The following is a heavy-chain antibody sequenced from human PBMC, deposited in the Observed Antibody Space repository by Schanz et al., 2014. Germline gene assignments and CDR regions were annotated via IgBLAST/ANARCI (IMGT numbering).Heavy chain of an antibody. CDR3: AREQIMAAAGLVDY. CDR2: ISYDGRNK. CDR1: GFTFSSYW. Sequence: VQLVESGGGLVQPGGSLRLSCAASGFTFSSYWMSWVRQAPGKGLEWVAVISYDGRNKYYADSVKGRFTISRDNSKNTLYLQMNSLRAEDTAVYYCAREQIMAAAGLVDYWGHGTLVTVSS. J-gene: IGHJ4*01. V-gene: IGHV3-30-3*01. D-gene: IGHD6-13*01.